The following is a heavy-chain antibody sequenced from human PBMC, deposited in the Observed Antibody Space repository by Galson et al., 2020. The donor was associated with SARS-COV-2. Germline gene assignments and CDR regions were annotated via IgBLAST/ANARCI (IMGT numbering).Heavy chain of an antibody. V-gene: IGHV4-39*01. CDR2: IYYSGST. Sequence: ETSETLSLTCTVSGGSISSSSYYWGWIRQPPGKGLEWIGSIYYSGSTYYNPSLKSRVTISVDTSKNQFSLKLSSVTAADTAVYYCARHNRRWLRLRAYYFDFWGQGNLVTVFS. CDR1: GGSISSSSYY. CDR3: ARHNRRWLRLRAYYFDF. D-gene: IGHD5-12*01. J-gene: IGHJ4*02.